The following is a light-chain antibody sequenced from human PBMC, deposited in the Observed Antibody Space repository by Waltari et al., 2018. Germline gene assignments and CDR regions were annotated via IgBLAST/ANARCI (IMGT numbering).Light chain of an antibody. V-gene: IGLV2-8*01. CDR3: TSYAGSKNV. CDR1: SSAVGAYNY. Sequence: QSALTQPPSASGSPGQSVTISCTGTSSAVGAYNYVSWYQQHSGKGPKLMIYEVTKRPPGVPDRFSGSKSGNTASLTVSGLQAEDEADYYCTSYAGSKNVFGTGTKVTVL. J-gene: IGLJ1*01. CDR2: EVT.